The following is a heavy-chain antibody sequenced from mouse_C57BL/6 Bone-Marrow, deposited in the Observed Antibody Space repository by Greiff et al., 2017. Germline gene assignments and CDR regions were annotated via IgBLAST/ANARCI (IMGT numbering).Heavy chain of an antibody. J-gene: IGHJ4*01. CDR3: AREGLRGNAMDY. CDR2: INYDGSST. Sequence: EVQLVESEGGLVQPGSSMKLSCTASGFTFSDYYMAWVRQVPEKGLEWVANINYDGSSTYYLDSLKSRFIISRDNAKNILYLQMSSLKSEDTATYYCAREGLRGNAMDYWGQGTSVTVSS. V-gene: IGHV5-16*01. CDR1: GFTFSDYY. D-gene: IGHD1-1*01.